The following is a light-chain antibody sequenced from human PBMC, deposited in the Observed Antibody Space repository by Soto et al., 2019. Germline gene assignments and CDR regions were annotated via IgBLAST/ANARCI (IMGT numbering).Light chain of an antibody. V-gene: IGLV2-8*01. J-gene: IGLJ3*02. CDR1: SSDVGDYNY. CDR2: EVT. Sequence: QSVLTQPPSASGSPGQSVTISCTGTSSDVGDYNYVSWYQQYPGRAPKLMIYEVTKRPSGVPDRFSGSKSGNTASLTVSGLQAEDEADYYCSSYAASNNFYFVFGGGTKVTV. CDR3: SSYAASNNFYFV.